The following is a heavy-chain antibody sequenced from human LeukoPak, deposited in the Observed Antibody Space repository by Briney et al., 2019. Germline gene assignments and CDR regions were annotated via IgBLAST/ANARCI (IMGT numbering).Heavy chain of an antibody. CDR2: LSGDGYTT. J-gene: IGHJ2*01. V-gene: IGHV3-23*01. CDR1: GFTLSNSA. CDR3: AKQEQSIVRGAWYIDV. Sequence: PGGSLRHSCVASGFTLSNSAISWVRQAPGKGLEWVSTLSGDGYTTYYADSVKGRFTVSRDTSKNTLYLQMSSLRAEDAAIYYCAKQEQSIVRGAWYIDVWGRGILVTVSS. D-gene: IGHD3-10*02.